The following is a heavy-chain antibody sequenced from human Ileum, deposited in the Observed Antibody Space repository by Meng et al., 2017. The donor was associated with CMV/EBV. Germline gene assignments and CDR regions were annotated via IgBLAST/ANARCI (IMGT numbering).Heavy chain of an antibody. CDR2: INPYNGNT. D-gene: IGHD3-3*01. V-gene: IGHV1-18*01. CDR1: GYNFISYG. Sequence: ASVKVSCKASGYNFISYGISWVRQAPGQGPEWMGWINPYNGNTKYRQEVQGRVSMTTDTSTSTAYMELRSLISDDTAVYYCARDDYDFWSAYNYWGQGTLVTV. CDR3: ARDDYDFWSAYNY. J-gene: IGHJ4*02.